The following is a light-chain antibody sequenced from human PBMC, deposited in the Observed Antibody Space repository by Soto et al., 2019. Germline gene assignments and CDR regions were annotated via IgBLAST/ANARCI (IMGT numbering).Light chain of an antibody. J-gene: IGLJ2*01. CDR2: GVT. CDR1: SSDVGSYNL. V-gene: IGLV2-8*01. CDR3: SSFAGSNNYVV. Sequence: QSALTQPPSASGSPGQSVTISCTGTSSDVGSYNLVSWYQQHPGKAPKVMIYGVTKRPSGVPDRFSGSKSGNTASLTVSGLQAEDEADYYCSSFAGSNNYVVFGGGTKLTVL.